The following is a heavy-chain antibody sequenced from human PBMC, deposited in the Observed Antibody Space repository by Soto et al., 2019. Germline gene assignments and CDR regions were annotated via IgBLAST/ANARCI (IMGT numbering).Heavy chain of an antibody. CDR3: ARGGVITMVRGVIYYYYMDV. CDR2: INPNSGGT. J-gene: IGHJ6*03. Sequence: GASVKVSCKASGYTFTGYYMHWVRQAPGQGLERMGWINPNSGGTNYAQKFQGWVTMTRDTSISTAYMELSRLRSDDTAVYYCARGGVITMVRGVIYYYYMDVWGKGTTVTVSS. CDR1: GYTFTGYY. V-gene: IGHV1-2*04. D-gene: IGHD3-10*01.